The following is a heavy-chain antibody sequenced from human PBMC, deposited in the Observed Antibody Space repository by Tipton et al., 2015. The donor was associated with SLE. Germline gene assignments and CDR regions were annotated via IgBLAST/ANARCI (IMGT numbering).Heavy chain of an antibody. D-gene: IGHD4-11*01. CDR2: IYNGGRT. Sequence: TLSLTCTVSGGSISNYYWSWVRQPPGKGLEWIGFIYNGGRTRYNPSLESRVTMSLTLRSVSAADTAVYYCASDYSNSDYSYYYMDVWGKGTTVTGSS. V-gene: IGHV4-59*01. J-gene: IGHJ6*03. CDR1: GGSISNYY. CDR3: ASDYSNSDYSYYYMDV.